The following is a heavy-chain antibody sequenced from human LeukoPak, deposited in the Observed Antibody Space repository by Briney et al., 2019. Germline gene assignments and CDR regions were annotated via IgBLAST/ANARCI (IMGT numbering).Heavy chain of an antibody. V-gene: IGHV1-69*04. D-gene: IGHD5-12*01. Sequence: ASVKVSCKASGGTFSSYAISWARQAPGQGLEWMGRIIPILGIANYAQKFQGRVTITADKSTSTAYMELSSLRSEDTAVYYCARAAGGYDAEGPDYWGQGTLVTVSS. J-gene: IGHJ4*02. CDR2: IIPILGIA. CDR3: ARAAGGYDAEGPDY. CDR1: GGTFSSYA.